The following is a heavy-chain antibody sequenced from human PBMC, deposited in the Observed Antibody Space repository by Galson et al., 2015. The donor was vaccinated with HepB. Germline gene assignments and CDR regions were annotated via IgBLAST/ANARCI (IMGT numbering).Heavy chain of an antibody. Sequence: SETLSLTCTVSGASISSYYWSWIRQPPGKGLEWIGYISYSGTTNYNPSLKSRVPISIDTSKNQFSLKLSSVTAADTAVYYCAREGDIGVVRGSRPNDAFEIWGQGTRVTVSS. D-gene: IGHD2-15*01. CDR2: ISYSGTT. CDR3: AREGDIGVVRGSRPNDAFEI. CDR1: GASISSYY. V-gene: IGHV4-59*12. J-gene: IGHJ3*02.